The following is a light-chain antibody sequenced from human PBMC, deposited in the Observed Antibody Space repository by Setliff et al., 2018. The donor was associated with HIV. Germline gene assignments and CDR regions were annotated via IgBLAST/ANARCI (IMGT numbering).Light chain of an antibody. J-gene: IGLJ1*01. V-gene: IGLV2-23*02. CDR1: INNIGSYNR. Sequence: QSVLTQPPSVSGSPGQSIIISCTGTINNIGSYNRVSWYQQRPGTAPKLIIFEVNKRPSGVSNRFSGSKSGSTASLAISGLQADDEGDYYCCSYASTDTFVVFGTGTKVTVL. CDR2: EVN. CDR3: CSYASTDTFVV.